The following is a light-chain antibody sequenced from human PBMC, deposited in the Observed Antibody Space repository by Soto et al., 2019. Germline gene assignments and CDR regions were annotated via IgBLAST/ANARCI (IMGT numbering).Light chain of an antibody. CDR2: DNS. CDR3: QSYDSRLSAYV. Sequence: QSVLTQPPSVSGAPGQRVTLSCSGSSSNIGAGFDVHWYRQLPGTAPKLLIYDNSNRPSGVPDRFSGSKSGTSASLAITGLQAEDEAEYYCQSYDSRLSAYVFGSGTKLTVL. J-gene: IGLJ1*01. V-gene: IGLV1-40*01. CDR1: SSNIGAGFD.